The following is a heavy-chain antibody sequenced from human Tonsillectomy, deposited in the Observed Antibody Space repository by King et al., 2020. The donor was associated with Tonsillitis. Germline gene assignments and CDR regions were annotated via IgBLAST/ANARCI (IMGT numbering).Heavy chain of an antibody. CDR1: GGSISSYY. V-gene: IGHV4-59*01. D-gene: IGHD3-22*01. Sequence: QLQESGPGLVKPSETLSLTCTVSGGSISSYYWSWIRQPPGKGLEWIGYIYYSGSTKYNPSLKSRVTISVDTSKNQFSLKLISVTAADTAVYYCARAISYYDSSGYYTGWFDPRGQGTLVTVSS. CDR3: ARAISYYDSSGYYTGWFDP. J-gene: IGHJ5*02. CDR2: IYYSGST.